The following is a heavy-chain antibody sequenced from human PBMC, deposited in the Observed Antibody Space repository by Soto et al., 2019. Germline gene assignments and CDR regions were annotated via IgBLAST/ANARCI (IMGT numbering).Heavy chain of an antibody. J-gene: IGHJ4*02. CDR2: IFHSGAT. Sequence: QVQLQESGPGLVRPSGTLSLTCAVSGDFIRSTNWWAWVRQPPGKGLEWIGEIFHSGATNYNPTLKSRVTMSLDRSKNQFSLSLNSVTASDAAAYHWARGAWEAMWGQGTLVTASS. V-gene: IGHV4-4*02. D-gene: IGHD1-26*01. CDR3: ARGAWEAM. CDR1: GDFIRSTNW.